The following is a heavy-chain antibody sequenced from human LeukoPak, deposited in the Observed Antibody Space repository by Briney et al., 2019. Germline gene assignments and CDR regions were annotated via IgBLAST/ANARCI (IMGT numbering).Heavy chain of an antibody. CDR3: ARVPLRFLEPFDY. Sequence: PSETLSLTCAVYGGSVSGYYWSWIRQPPEKGLEWIGEISHRGRTHYTPSLQGRVTMSVDTSKNQFALNLNSVTAADTAVYYRARVPLRFLEPFDYWGQGILVTVSS. CDR1: GGSVSGYY. CDR2: ISHRGRT. D-gene: IGHD3-3*01. J-gene: IGHJ4*02. V-gene: IGHV4-34*01.